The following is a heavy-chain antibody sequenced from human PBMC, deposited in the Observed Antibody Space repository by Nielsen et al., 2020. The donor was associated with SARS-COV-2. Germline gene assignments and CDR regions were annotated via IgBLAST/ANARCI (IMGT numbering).Heavy chain of an antibody. V-gene: IGHV1-18*01. CDR3: ARGGVPPYRVGAQDY. Sequence: ASVKVSCKASGYTFTNYGISWVRQAPGQGLEWMGWISAYNGNRNYVQKFQGRVTMTRDTSTSTVYMELSSLRSEDTAVYYCARGGVPPYRVGAQDYWGQGTLVTVSS. D-gene: IGHD1-26*01. J-gene: IGHJ4*02. CDR2: ISAYNGNR. CDR1: GYTFTNYG.